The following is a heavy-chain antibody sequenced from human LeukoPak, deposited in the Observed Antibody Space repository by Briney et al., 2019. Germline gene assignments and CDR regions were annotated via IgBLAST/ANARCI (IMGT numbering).Heavy chain of an antibody. J-gene: IGHJ4*02. CDR3: ARAAYSGRYHSDY. D-gene: IGHD1-26*01. Sequence: SETLSLTCTVSGGSVNSGSYYWNWTRQPPGKGLEWIGYIYYSGSTNYNPSLKSRVTISVDTSKNQFSLKLSSVTAADTAVYYCARAAYSGRYHSDYWGQGTLVTVSS. CDR2: IYYSGST. CDR1: GGSVNSGSYY. V-gene: IGHV4-61*01.